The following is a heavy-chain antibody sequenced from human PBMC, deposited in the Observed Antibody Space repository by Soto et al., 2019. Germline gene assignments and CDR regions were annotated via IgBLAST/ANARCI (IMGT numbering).Heavy chain of an antibody. Sequence: GASLKVSCKASGGTFSSYAISWVRQAPGQGLEWMGGIIPIFGTANYAQKFQGRVTITADESTSTAYMELSSLRSEDTAVYYCASEEMSRIAAVQSWFDPCAQRTLVTFTS. D-gene: IGHD6-13*01. V-gene: IGHV1-69*13. CDR2: IIPIFGTA. CDR3: ASEEMSRIAAVQSWFDP. CDR1: GGTFSSYA. J-gene: IGHJ5*02.